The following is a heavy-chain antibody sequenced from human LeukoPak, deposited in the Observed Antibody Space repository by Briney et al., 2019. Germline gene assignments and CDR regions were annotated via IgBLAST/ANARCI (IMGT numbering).Heavy chain of an antibody. J-gene: IGHJ4*02. CDR2: IIPIFGTA. V-gene: IGHV1-69*05. Sequence: SVKVSCKASGGTFSSYAISWVRQAPGQGLEWMGGIIPIFGTANYAQKLQGRVTITTDESTSTAYMELSSLRSEDTAVYYCASGGTLSGYLDYWGQGTLVTVSS. CDR3: ASGGTLSGYLDY. D-gene: IGHD3-3*01. CDR1: GGTFSSYA.